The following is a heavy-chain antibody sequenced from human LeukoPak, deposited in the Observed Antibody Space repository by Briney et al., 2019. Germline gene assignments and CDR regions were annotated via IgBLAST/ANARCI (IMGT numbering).Heavy chain of an antibody. CDR2: MKQDGSEK. D-gene: IGHD3-10*01. CDR1: GFTFSSYW. Sequence: PGGSLRLSCAASGFTFSSYWMNWVRQAPGKGLEWVANMKQDGSEKYYVDSVRGRFTISRDNAKNSLYLQMNSLRAEDTAVYYCVPGAMVRGVLDYGMNVWGKGTTVTVSS. CDR3: VPGAMVRGVLDYGMNV. V-gene: IGHV3-7*03. J-gene: IGHJ6*04.